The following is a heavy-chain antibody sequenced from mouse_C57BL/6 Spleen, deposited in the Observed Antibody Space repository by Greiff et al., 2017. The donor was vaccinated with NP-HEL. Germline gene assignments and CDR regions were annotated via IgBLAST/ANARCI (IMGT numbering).Heavy chain of an antibody. Sequence: VQRVESGPGLVAPSQSLSITCTVSGFSLTSYAISWVRQPPGKGLEWLGVIWTGGGTNYNSALKSRLSISKDNSKSQVFLKMNSLQTDDTARYYCARRYYGSYYYAMDYWGQGTSVTVSS. D-gene: IGHD1-1*01. CDR2: IWTGGGT. V-gene: IGHV2-9-1*01. CDR1: GFSLTSYA. CDR3: ARRYYGSYYYAMDY. J-gene: IGHJ4*01.